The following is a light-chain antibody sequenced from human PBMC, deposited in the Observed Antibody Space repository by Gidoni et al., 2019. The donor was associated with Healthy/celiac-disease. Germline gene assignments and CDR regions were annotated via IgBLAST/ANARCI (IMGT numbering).Light chain of an antibody. CDR1: QSVSGN. Sequence: EIVMTQSPATLSVSPGERATLSCRASQSVSGNLAWYQQKPGQALRLLIYGASTRATGIPARFSGSGSGTEFTLTISSLQSEDFAVYYCQQYNNWPYTFGQGTKLEIK. CDR2: GAS. J-gene: IGKJ2*01. V-gene: IGKV3-15*01. CDR3: QQYNNWPYT.